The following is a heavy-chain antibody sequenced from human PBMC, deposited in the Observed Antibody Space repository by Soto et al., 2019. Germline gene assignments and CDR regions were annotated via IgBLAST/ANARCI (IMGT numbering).Heavy chain of an antibody. D-gene: IGHD3-3*01. J-gene: IGHJ6*03. CDR3: ANTRITIFGVPAGRDYYYMDV. Sequence: EVQLLESGGGLVQPGGSLRLSCAASGFTFSSYAMSWVRQAPGKGLEWVSAISGSGGSTYYADSVKGRFTISRDNSKNTLYLQMNSLRAEDTAVYYCANTRITIFGVPAGRDYYYMDVWGKGTTVTVSS. CDR2: ISGSGGST. CDR1: GFTFSSYA. V-gene: IGHV3-23*01.